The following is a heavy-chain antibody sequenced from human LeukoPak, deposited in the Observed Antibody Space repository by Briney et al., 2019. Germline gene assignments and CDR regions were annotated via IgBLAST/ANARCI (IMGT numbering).Heavy chain of an antibody. CDR1: GFTFGSYA. J-gene: IGHJ4*02. D-gene: IGHD1-26*01. CDR2: ISYDGSNK. V-gene: IGHV3-30-3*01. CDR3: ARDQQDLSESYSLTFDY. Sequence: GGSLRLSCAASGFTFGSYAMHWVRQAPGKGLEWVAVISYDGSNKYHADSVKGRFTISRDNSKNTLYLQMTSLRAEDTAVYYCARDQQDLSESYSLTFDYWGQGTLVTVSS.